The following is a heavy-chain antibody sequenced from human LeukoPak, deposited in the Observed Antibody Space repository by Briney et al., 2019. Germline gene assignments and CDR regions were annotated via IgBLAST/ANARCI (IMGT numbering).Heavy chain of an antibody. CDR3: GRGPTTVVTDFDY. CDR1: GYTFTNYA. Sequence: ASVNVSFKASGYTFTNYAMHWVRQAPGQRREWMGWINAGNGNTKYSQEFQGGVTITRDTSASTAYMELSSLRSEDMAVYYCGRGPTTVVTDFDYWGEGTLVTASS. D-gene: IGHD4-23*01. CDR2: INAGNGNT. J-gene: IGHJ4*02. V-gene: IGHV1-3*03.